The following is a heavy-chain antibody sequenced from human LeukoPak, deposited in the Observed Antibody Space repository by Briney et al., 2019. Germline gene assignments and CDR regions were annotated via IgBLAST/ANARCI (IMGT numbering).Heavy chain of an antibody. CDR1: GFTFSGYG. J-gene: IGHJ6*03. D-gene: IGHD2-8*01. V-gene: IGHV3-30*02. Sequence: GGSLRLSCAASGFTFSGYGMHWVRQAPGKGLEWVAFIRYDGSNKYYADSVKGRFTISRDNSKNTLYLQMNSLRAEDTAVYYCAKDRCSNGIGCYYYYMDVWGKGTTVTISS. CDR3: AKDRCSNGIGCYYYYMDV. CDR2: IRYDGSNK.